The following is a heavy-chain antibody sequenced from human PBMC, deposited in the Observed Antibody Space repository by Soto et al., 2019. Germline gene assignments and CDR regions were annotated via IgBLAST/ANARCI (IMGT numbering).Heavy chain of an antibody. CDR3: ARDFGYYDSSGNMDV. Sequence: GGSLRLSCTASGFTFNNYAMTWVRQAPGKGLEWVSSIVISGGTTYYADSVEGRFTISRDKSKNTVFLQLNSLRAEDTAVYYCARDFGYYDSSGNMDVWGQGTTVTVSS. CDR1: GFTFNNYA. D-gene: IGHD3-22*01. V-gene: IGHV3-23*01. J-gene: IGHJ6*02. CDR2: IVISGGTT.